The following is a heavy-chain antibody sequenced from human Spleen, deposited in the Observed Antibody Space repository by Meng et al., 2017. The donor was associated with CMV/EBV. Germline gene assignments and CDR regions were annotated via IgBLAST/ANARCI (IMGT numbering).Heavy chain of an antibody. D-gene: IGHD6-19*01. Sequence: GGSLRLSCAASGFTFSHYWMHWVRQVPGKGLVWVSRINNDGSSTIYADSVKGRFTISRDNAQKTLHLQMSSLRAGDTAVYYCARDGGWYYFDYWGQGTLVTVSS. CDR3: ARDGGWYYFDY. V-gene: IGHV3-74*01. CDR1: GFTFSHYW. J-gene: IGHJ4*02. CDR2: INNDGSST.